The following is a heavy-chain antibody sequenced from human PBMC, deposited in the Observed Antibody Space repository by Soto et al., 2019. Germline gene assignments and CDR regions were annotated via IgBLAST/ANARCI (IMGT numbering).Heavy chain of an antibody. Sequence: EIQLVESGGGVVQPGGSLRLSCAASGFTFSSNSMNWVRQAPGKVVEWVAYIDSRSGTIYYADSVKGRFTISRDNAKNSLWLQMSSLRAENTAVYYCAREVSTASYWGQGTLVTVSS. J-gene: IGHJ4*02. CDR3: AREVSTASY. CDR1: GFTFSSNS. V-gene: IGHV3-48*04. CDR2: IDSRSGTI. D-gene: IGHD2-8*01.